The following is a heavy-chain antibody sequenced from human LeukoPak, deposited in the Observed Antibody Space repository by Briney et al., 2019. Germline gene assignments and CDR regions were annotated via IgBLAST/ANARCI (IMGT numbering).Heavy chain of an antibody. Sequence: PSGTLSLTCTVSGGSISSSSYYWGWIRQPPGKGLEWIGSIYYSGSTYYNPSLKSRVTISVDTSKNQFSLKLSSVTAADTAVYYCASTNYDFWSGPDKRYMDVWGKGTTVTVSS. V-gene: IGHV4-39*01. CDR2: IYYSGST. D-gene: IGHD3-3*01. J-gene: IGHJ6*03. CDR3: ASTNYDFWSGPDKRYMDV. CDR1: GGSISSSSYY.